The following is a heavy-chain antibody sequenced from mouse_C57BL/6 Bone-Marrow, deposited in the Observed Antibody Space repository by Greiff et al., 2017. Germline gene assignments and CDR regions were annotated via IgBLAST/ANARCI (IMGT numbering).Heavy chain of an antibody. CDR2: IYWDDDK. Sequence: QVQLKESGPGILQSSQTLSLTCSFSGFSLSTSGMGVSWIRQPSGKGLEWLAHIYWDDDKRYNPSLKSRLTISKDTSYNQVFLKITSVDTADTATYYCARRGYYGSIWYFDVWGTGTTVTVSS. D-gene: IGHD1-1*01. CDR1: GFSLSTSGMG. CDR3: ARRGYYGSIWYFDV. V-gene: IGHV8-12*01. J-gene: IGHJ1*03.